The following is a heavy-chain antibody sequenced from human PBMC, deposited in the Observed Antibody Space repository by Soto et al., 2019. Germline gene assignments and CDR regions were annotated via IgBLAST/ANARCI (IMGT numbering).Heavy chain of an antibody. D-gene: IGHD2-15*01. V-gene: IGHV1-69*04. CDR1: GYTFTSYG. J-gene: IGHJ4*02. CDR2: IIPILGIA. CDR3: ASISREYCSGGSCYFDY. Sequence: EASVKVSCKASGYTFTSYGISWVRQAPGQGLEWMGRIIPILGIANYAQKFQGRVTITADKSTSTAYMELSSLRSEDTAVYYCASISREYCSGGSCYFDYWGQGTLVTVSS.